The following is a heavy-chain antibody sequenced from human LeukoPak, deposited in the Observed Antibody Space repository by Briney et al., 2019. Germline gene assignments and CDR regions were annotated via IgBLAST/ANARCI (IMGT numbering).Heavy chain of an antibody. CDR2: IYSGGLT. D-gene: IGHD3-16*01. CDR3: ARDEVTSGGGLES. V-gene: IGHV3-53*01. CDR1: GFAVNTKF. Sequence: GGSLRLSCAASGFAVNTKFMHRVRQAPGKGLEWISVIYSGGLTYYADSVEGRFTISRDNSKNTLYLYMNSLRAEDTAVYYCARDEVTSGGGLESWGQGALVIVSS. J-gene: IGHJ4*02.